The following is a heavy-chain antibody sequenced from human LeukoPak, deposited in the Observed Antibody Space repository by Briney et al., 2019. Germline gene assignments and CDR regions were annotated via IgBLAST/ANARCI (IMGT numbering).Heavy chain of an antibody. CDR2: IKQDGSEK. CDR3: ARALYNWNSYYFDY. Sequence: GGSLRLSCAASGFTFSSYWMSWVRQAPGKGLEWVANIKQDGSEKYYVDSVKGRFTISRDNAKNSLYLQMNSLRAEDTAVYYCARALYNWNSYYFDYWGQGTLVTVSS. D-gene: IGHD1-7*01. V-gene: IGHV3-7*04. J-gene: IGHJ4*02. CDR1: GFTFSSYW.